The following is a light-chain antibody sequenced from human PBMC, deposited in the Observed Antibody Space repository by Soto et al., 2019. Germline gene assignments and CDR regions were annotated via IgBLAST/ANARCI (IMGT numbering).Light chain of an antibody. CDR1: SSNVETNT. J-gene: IGLJ2*01. CDR2: TNN. CDR3: AAWDDSLNAVV. V-gene: IGLV1-44*01. Sequence: QSALTQPPSASGSPGQTVTISCSGSSSNVETNTVNWYQHLPGAAPKLLIHTNNQRPSGVPDRFSGSRSGTSASLAISGLQSEDEAEYYCAAWDDSLNAVVFGGGTKVTVL.